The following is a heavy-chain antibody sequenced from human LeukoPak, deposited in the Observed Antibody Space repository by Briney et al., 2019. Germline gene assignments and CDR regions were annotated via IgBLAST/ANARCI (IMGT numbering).Heavy chain of an antibody. CDR1: GYTFTNHW. V-gene: IGHV5-51*01. J-gene: IGHJ4*02. Sequence: GESLKISCKVSGYTFTNHWIGWVRQMPGKGLEWMGIIYPGDSGTKYSPSFQGQVSISVDKSLSTAYLQWSNLKASDTAMYYCARHYDILTGFDYWGQGTLVTVSS. D-gene: IGHD3-9*01. CDR2: IYPGDSGT. CDR3: ARHYDILTGFDY.